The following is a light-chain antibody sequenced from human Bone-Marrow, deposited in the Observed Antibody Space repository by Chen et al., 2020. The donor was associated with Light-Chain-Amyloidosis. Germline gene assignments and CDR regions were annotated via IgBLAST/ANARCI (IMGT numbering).Light chain of an antibody. J-gene: IGLJ3*02. CDR3: QVWDRSSGRPV. V-gene: IGLV3-21*02. CDR2: DDS. Sequence: SYVLTQPSSVSVAPGQTATIACGGNNIGSTSVHWYQQTPGQAPLLVVYDDSDRPSGIPERLSGSNSGNTATQTISRVEAGDEADYYCQVWDRSSGRPVFGGGTKLTVL. CDR1: NIGSTS.